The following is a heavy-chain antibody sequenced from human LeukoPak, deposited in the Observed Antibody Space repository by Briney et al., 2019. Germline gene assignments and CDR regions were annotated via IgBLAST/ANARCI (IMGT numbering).Heavy chain of an antibody. CDR2: ISYDGSNK. J-gene: IGHJ2*01. D-gene: IGHD2-21*02. V-gene: IGHV3-30*14. Sequence: PGGSLRLSCAASGFTFSSYAMHWVRQAPGKGLEWVAVISYDGSNKYYADSVKGRFTISRDNSKNTLYLQMSSLRAEDTAVYYCVKDGAYCGGDCYPGYFDLWGRGTLVTVSS. CDR3: VKDGAYCGGDCYPGYFDL. CDR1: GFTFSSYA.